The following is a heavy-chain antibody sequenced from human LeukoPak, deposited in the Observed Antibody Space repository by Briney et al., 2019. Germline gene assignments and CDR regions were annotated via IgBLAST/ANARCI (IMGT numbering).Heavy chain of an antibody. CDR3: VRLGTTTR. V-gene: IGHV4-39*07. CDR1: GGSISSSNYY. Sequence: SETLSLTCSVSGGSISSSNYYWGWIRQPPGKGLEWIGSIYYGGSTYYNPSLKSRVTMSVDTSKDQFSLKLTSVTAADTAVYHCVRLGTTTRWGQGTLVTVSS. J-gene: IGHJ4*02. D-gene: IGHD1-26*01. CDR2: IYYGGST.